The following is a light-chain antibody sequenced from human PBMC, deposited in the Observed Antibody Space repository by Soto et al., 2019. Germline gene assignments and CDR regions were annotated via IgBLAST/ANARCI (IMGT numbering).Light chain of an antibody. CDR2: AAS. J-gene: IGKJ1*01. V-gene: IGKV1-39*01. Sequence: DIQMTQSPSSLSASLGDRVTITCRASKNINKYLNWYQQKPGKAPKLLIYAASTLQSGVTSRFSGSGSGTDFTLTISSLQPEDFATYYCQQTYGTPRRFGQGTKVDIK. CDR1: KNINKY. CDR3: QQTYGTPRR.